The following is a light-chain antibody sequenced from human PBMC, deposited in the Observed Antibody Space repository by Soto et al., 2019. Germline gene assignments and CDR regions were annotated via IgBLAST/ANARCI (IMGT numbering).Light chain of an antibody. CDR3: QQRSNWPPST. V-gene: IGKV3-11*01. CDR1: PSVSGSN. J-gene: IGKJ5*01. CDR2: GAS. Sequence: EIVLTQSPGTLSLSPGERATLSCRASPSVSGSNLAWYQQKPGQAPRLVIYGASSRATGIPARFSGSGSGTDFTLTISSLEPEDFAVYYCQQRSNWPPSTFGQGTRLEIK.